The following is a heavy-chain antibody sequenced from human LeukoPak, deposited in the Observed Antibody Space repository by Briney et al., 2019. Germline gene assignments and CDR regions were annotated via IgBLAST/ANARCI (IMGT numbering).Heavy chain of an antibody. V-gene: IGHV4-59*01. CDR1: GGSISSYY. CDR3: ARGVRSGYYTAY. Sequence: PSETLSLTCTVSGGSISSYYWSWIRQPPGKGLEWIGYIYYSGSTNYNPSLKSRVTISVDTSKNQFSLKLSSVSAADAAVYYCARGVRSGYYTAYWGQGTLVIVS. J-gene: IGHJ4*02. D-gene: IGHD3-3*01. CDR2: IYYSGST.